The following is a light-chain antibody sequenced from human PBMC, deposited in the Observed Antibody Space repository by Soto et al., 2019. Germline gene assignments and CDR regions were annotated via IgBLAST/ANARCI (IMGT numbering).Light chain of an antibody. Sequence: DIQMTQSPSSLSASVGDRVIITCRASQSIGSYLNWYQQRPGKAPKLPIYAASSWQSGVPSRFSGSGSGTYFTLTISSLLPEDFATYFCQQSYSYSTPPTFGQGTKVEIK. CDR1: QSIGSY. J-gene: IGKJ1*01. V-gene: IGKV1-39*01. CDR2: AAS. CDR3: QQSYSYSTPPT.